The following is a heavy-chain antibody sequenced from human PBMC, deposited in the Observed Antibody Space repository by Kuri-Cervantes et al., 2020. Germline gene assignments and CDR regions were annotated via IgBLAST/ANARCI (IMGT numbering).Heavy chain of an antibody. CDR1: GFAFSSYS. CDR2: ISSTSTYI. CDR3: ASGGVVPAALFVY. D-gene: IGHD2-2*01. Sequence: GGSLRLSCAASGFAFSSYSLNWVRQAPGKGLEWVSSISSTSTYIFYAESVKGRFTTSRDNARNSLYLQMNSLRAEDTAVYYCASGGVVPAALFVYWGQGTLVTVSS. V-gene: IGHV3-21*04. J-gene: IGHJ4*02.